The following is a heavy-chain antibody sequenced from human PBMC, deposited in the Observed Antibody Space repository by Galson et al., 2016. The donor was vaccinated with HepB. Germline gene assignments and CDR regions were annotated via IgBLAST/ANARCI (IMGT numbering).Heavy chain of an antibody. D-gene: IGHD5-24*01. CDR1: GGSLSKYG. CDR3: ARDRADGYYGLGV. J-gene: IGHJ6*02. Sequence: SVKVSCKASGGSLSKYGLSWVRQAPGQGLEWLGGIIPFFDSVSYAQKFQDRVTITADESATTAYMELTSLRSDDTAVYFCARDRADGYYGLGVWGQGTSITVSS. CDR2: IIPFFDSV. V-gene: IGHV1-69*13.